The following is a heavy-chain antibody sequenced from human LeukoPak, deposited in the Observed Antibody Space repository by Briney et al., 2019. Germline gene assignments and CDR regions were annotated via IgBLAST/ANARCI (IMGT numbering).Heavy chain of an antibody. CDR3: ARDDYGGDAFDI. CDR1: GFTFSSYG. CDR2: ITGSGTDT. J-gene: IGHJ3*02. V-gene: IGHV3-21*01. Sequence: PGGSLRLSCAASGFTFSSYGMSWVRQAPGKGLEWVSTITGSGTDTYYADSVKGRFTISRDNAKNSLYLQMNSLRAEDTAVYYCARDDYGGDAFDIWGQGTMVTVSS. D-gene: IGHD4-23*01.